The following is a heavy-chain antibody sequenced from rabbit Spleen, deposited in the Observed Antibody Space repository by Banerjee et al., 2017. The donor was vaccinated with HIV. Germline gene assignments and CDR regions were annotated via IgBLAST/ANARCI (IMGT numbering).Heavy chain of an antibody. CDR3: ARDTSSSFSSYGMDL. CDR1: GFSFSSSYD. V-gene: IGHV1S40*01. J-gene: IGHJ6*01. D-gene: IGHD1-1*01. Sequence: QSLEESGGGLVQPEGSLALTCKASGFSFSSSYDMCWVRQATGKGLEWIGCLYTGNGKTYYASWAKGRFTISKSSSTTVTLQMTSLTAADTATYFCARDTSSSFSSYGMDLWGPGTLVTVS. CDR2: LYTGNGKT.